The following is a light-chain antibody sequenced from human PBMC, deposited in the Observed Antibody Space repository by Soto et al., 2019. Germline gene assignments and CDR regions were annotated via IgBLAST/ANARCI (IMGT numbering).Light chain of an antibody. CDR1: QSISSW. Sequence: IPMTQSPSTPSASVLDRDTITCRASQSISSWLAWYQQKPGKAPKLLIYKASSLESGVPSRFSGSGSETEFTLTISSLQPDDFAIYYCQHYKSYPWTFGQGTKVDI. CDR2: KAS. J-gene: IGKJ1*01. V-gene: IGKV1-5*03. CDR3: QHYKSYPWT.